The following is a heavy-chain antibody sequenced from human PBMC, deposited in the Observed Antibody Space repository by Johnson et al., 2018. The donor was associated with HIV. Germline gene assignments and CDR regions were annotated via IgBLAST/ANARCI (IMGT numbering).Heavy chain of an antibody. CDR1: GFTFSSYA. CDR2: ISGSGGTT. V-gene: IGHV3-23*04. D-gene: IGHD2-2*01. J-gene: IGHJ3*02. Sequence: VQLVESGGGVVQPGRSLKLSCVASGFTFSSYAMSWVRQAPGKGLEWVSVISGSGGTTYYADSVKGRFTISRDNSKNTLYLQMNSLRAEDTAVYYCARNGLIPAAKGVAFDIWGQGTMVTVSS. CDR3: ARNGLIPAAKGVAFDI.